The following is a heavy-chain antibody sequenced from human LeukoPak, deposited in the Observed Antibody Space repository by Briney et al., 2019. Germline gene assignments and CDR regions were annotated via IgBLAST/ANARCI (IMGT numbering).Heavy chain of an antibody. V-gene: IGHV3-23*01. D-gene: IGHD1-26*01. Sequence: GGSLRLSCAASGFNSRSYAMNWVRQAPGKGLEWVSGISGSGDNTYNADSVRGRFTISRDNSKNTLYLQMNSLRAEDTALYYCAKALSQTGSYYSACDYWGQGTLVTVSS. J-gene: IGHJ4*02. CDR3: AKALSQTGSYYSACDY. CDR2: ISGSGDNT. CDR1: GFNSRSYA.